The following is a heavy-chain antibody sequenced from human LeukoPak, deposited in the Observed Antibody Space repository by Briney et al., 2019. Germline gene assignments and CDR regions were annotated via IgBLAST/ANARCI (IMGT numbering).Heavy chain of an antibody. CDR2: IDPNSGGT. CDR1: GYTFTGYY. CDR3: ARDLGVGTIYDYDSSGYPFDY. V-gene: IGHV1-2*02. J-gene: IGHJ4*02. D-gene: IGHD3-22*01. Sequence: GASVKVSCKASGYTFTGYYMHWVRQAPGQGLEWMGWIDPNSGGTNYAQKFQGRVTMTRDTSISTAYMELSRLRSDDTAVYYCARDLGVGTIYDYDSSGYPFDYWGQGTLVTVSS.